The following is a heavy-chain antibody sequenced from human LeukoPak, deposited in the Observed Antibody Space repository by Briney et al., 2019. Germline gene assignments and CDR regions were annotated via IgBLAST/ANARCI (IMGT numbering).Heavy chain of an antibody. V-gene: IGHV3-73*01. D-gene: IGHD1-26*01. CDR2: IRSKANSYAT. CDR3: TRQRPSRELLNFDY. Sequence: GGSLRLSCAASGFTFSGSAMHWVRQASGKGLEWVGRIRSKANSYATAYAASVKGRFTISRDVSKNTAYLQMNSLKTEDTAVYYCTRQRPSRELLNFDYWGQGTLVTVSS. CDR1: GFTFSGSA. J-gene: IGHJ4*02.